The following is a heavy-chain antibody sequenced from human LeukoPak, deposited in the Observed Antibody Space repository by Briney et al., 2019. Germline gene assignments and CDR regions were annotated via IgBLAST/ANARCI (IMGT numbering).Heavy chain of an antibody. D-gene: IGHD6-13*01. CDR3: ARDNIAAAVFDY. J-gene: IGHJ4*02. CDR2: IKQDGSEK. CDR1: GLTLSNYW. V-gene: IGHV3-7*01. Sequence: GGSLRLSCTASGLTLSNYWMIWVRQAPGKGLQWVAKIKQDGSEKYYVDSVKGRFTISRDNSKNTLYLQMDSLRAEDTAVYYCARDNIAAAVFDYWGQGTLVTVSS.